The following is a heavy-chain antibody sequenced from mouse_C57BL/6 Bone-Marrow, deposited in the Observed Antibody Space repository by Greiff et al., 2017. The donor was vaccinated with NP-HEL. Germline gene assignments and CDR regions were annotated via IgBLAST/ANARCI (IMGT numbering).Heavy chain of an antibody. D-gene: IGHD2-4*01. CDR1: GFTFSSYG. Sequence: EVQLVESGGDLVKPGGSLKLSCAASGFTFSSYGMSWVRQTPDKRLEWVATISSGGSYTYYPDSVMGRFTISRAHATNTMYLQMSSLKSENTSMYYCASPYEYDVAWFAYWGQGTLVTVSA. J-gene: IGHJ3*01. CDR3: ASPYEYDVAWFAY. CDR2: ISSGGSYT. V-gene: IGHV5-6*01.